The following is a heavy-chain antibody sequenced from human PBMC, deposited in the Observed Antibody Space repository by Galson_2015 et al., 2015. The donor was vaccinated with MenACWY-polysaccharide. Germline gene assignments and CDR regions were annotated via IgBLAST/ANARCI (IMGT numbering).Heavy chain of an antibody. CDR3: AKGRYDSGWNYFDN. Sequence: SLRLSCEASGFTFDNYAMHWVRQAPGKGLEWVSGISWNRGSIGYADSVKGRFTISRDNAKNSLYLQMNSLRAEDKALYYCAKGRYDSGWNYFDNWGQGTLVTVSS. CDR2: ISWNRGSI. D-gene: IGHD6-19*01. V-gene: IGHV3-9*01. J-gene: IGHJ4*02. CDR1: GFTFDNYA.